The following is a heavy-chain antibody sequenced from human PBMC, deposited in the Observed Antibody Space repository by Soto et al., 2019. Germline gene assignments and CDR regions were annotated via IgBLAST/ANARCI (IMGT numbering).Heavy chain of an antibody. CDR3: AGAFTGIGAYYYFDL. J-gene: IGHJ2*01. D-gene: IGHD2-8*01. CDR1: GGSISSYY. CDR2: IYYSGST. V-gene: IGHV4-59*01. Sequence: QVQLQESGPGLVKPSETLSLSCTVSGGSISSYYWTWIRQPPGKGLEWIGYIYYSGSTHYNPSLKSRVTMSVDTSQNPFSLKLNSVTAADTAVYFCAGAFTGIGAYYYFDLWGRGTLVTVSS.